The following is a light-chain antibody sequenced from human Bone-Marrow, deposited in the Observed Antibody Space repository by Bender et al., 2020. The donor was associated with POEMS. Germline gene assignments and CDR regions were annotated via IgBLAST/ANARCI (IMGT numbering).Light chain of an antibody. Sequence: SSELTQPPSVSVSPGQTARITCSGDALPNQYGYWYQQKPGQAPLLVIYKDSERPSGIPERFSGSGSGTTVTLTISGVQAEDEADYFCQSADSSGSYPWVFGGGTKLTVL. V-gene: IGLV3-25*03. J-gene: IGLJ3*02. CDR3: QSADSSGSYPWV. CDR1: ALPNQY. CDR2: KDS.